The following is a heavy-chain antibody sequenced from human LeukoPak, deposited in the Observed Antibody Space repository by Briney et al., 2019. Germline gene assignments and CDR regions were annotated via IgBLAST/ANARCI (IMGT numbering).Heavy chain of an antibody. J-gene: IGHJ4*02. V-gene: IGHV3-30*18. CDR1: GFTFSSYG. D-gene: IGHD4-17*01. CDR2: ISYDGSNK. CDR3: AKGDDYGDYAAYY. Sequence: PTGGSLRLSRAASGFTFSSYGMHWVRQAPGKGLEWVAVISYDGSNKYYADSVKGRFTISRDNSKNTLYLQMNSLRAEDTAVYYCAKGDDYGDYAAYYWGQGTLVTVSS.